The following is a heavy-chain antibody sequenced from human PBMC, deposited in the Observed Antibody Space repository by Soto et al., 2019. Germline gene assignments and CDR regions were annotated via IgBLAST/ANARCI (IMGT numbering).Heavy chain of an antibody. Sequence: QVQLVQSGVEVREPGASVKVSCKAVRYIFTNYGVSWVRQAPGQGLEGMGWITTYNGNTEYAQKFQGRVTMTTDASTSTAYMELGSLRSDDTAIYYCARALTGYGMDVWGQGTTVTVSS. CDR3: ARALTGYGMDV. CDR1: RYIFTNYG. V-gene: IGHV1-18*01. J-gene: IGHJ6*02. CDR2: ITTYNGNT.